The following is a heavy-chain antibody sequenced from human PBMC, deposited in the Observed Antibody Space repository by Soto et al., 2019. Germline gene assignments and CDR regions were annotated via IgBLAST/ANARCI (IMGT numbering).Heavy chain of an antibody. J-gene: IGHJ4*02. Sequence: TLSLTCTVSGGSMIAYYWNWMRQPPGQGLQWIGYTYYSGSTTYNPSLKSRVTISVDSSKNQFSLKLDSVTPADTAGYYCARVRGTAGKRYFDYWGPGTLVTVSS. CDR2: TYYSGST. CDR3: ARVRGTAGKRYFDY. V-gene: IGHV4-59*01. CDR1: GGSMIAYY. D-gene: IGHD6-13*01.